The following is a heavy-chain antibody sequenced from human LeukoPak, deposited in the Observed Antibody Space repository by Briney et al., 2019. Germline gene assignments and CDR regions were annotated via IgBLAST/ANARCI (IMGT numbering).Heavy chain of an antibody. CDR1: GFTFSSYW. V-gene: IGHV3-7*01. D-gene: IGHD3-3*01. CDR3: ASDFWSGYSQLGPDY. Sequence: GGSLRLSCAASGFTFSSYWMSWVRQAPGKGLEWVANIKQDGSEKYYVDSVKGRFTISRDNAKNSLYLQMNSLRAEDTAVYYCASDFWSGYSQLGPDYWGQGTLVTVSS. J-gene: IGHJ4*02. CDR2: IKQDGSEK.